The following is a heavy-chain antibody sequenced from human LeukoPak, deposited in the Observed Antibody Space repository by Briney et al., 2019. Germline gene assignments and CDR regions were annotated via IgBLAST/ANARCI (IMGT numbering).Heavy chain of an antibody. D-gene: IGHD2-8*01. Sequence: PGGSLRLSCAASGFTFTNYAMNWVRQAPGKGLEWVATVSYDGTDTSYADSVKGRFAIFRDNSKNTLYLQMNSLRTEDTAVYYCVRVSGFCTNGVCPSFDPWGQGTPVTVSS. CDR1: GFTFTNYA. J-gene: IGHJ5*02. CDR2: VSYDGTDT. V-gene: IGHV3-30*09. CDR3: VRVSGFCTNGVCPSFDP.